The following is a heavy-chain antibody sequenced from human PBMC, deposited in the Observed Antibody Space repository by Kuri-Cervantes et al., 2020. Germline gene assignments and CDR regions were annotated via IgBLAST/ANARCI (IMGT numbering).Heavy chain of an antibody. D-gene: IGHD4-17*01. Sequence: GGSLRLSCAASGFTFDDYAMHWVRQAPGKGLEWVSGISWNGGSIGYADSVKGRFTISRDNAKNSLYLQMNSLRAEDTALYYCAKGPTVTTRGNWFDPWGQGTLVTVSS. CDR3: AKGPTVTTRGNWFDP. CDR2: ISWNGGSI. V-gene: IGHV3-9*01. CDR1: GFTFDDYA. J-gene: IGHJ5*02.